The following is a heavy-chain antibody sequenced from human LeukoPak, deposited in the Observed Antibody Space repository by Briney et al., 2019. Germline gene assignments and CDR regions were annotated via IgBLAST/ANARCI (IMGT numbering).Heavy chain of an antibody. J-gene: IGHJ3*02. CDR2: IIPIIGTA. CDR3: VRDSTGLFDI. CDR1: GGTFSSYA. V-gene: IGHV1-69*05. Sequence: ASVKVSCKASGGTFSSYAISWVRQAPGQGLEWMGKIIPIIGTANYAQKFQGRVVITMDASTSTAYMELSSLRSEDTAVYHCVRDSTGLFDIWGQGTVVTVSS.